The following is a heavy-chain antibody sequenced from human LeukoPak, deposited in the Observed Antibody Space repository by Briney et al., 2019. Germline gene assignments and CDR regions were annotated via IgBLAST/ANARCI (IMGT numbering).Heavy chain of an antibody. V-gene: IGHV3-74*01. CDR3: ADSNFDY. CDR1: GFTFSSIW. Sequence: GGSLSLSCAASGFTFSSIWWHWVGPAPGKGQVWVSRNNSDGNSTTYADSVKGRVTNSRDNAKNTLYLQMNSLRAEDTAVYDCADSNFDYWGQGTLVTVSS. J-gene: IGHJ4*02. D-gene: IGHD5-18*01. CDR2: NNSDGNST.